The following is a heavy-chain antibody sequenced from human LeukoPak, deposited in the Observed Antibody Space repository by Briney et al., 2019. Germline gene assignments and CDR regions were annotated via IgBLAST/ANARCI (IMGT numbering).Heavy chain of an antibody. J-gene: IGHJ4*02. V-gene: IGHV3-74*01. CDR2: INSDGSWT. Sequence: GGSLRLSCAASGNYWMHWVRQAPGKGLVWVSHINSDGSWTSYADSVKGRFTISKHNAKNTVYPQMNSLRAEDTAVYYCVSFYETYWGRGTLVTVSS. CDR1: GNYW. D-gene: IGHD2/OR15-2a*01. CDR3: VSFYETY.